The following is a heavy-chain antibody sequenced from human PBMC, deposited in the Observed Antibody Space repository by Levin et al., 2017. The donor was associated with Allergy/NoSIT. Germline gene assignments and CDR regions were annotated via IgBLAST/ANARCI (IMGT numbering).Heavy chain of an antibody. CDR2: ISAYNGNT. Sequence: ASVKVSCKASGYTFTSYGISWVRQAPGQGLEWMGWISAYNGNTNYAQKLQGRVTMTTDTSTSTAYMELRSLRSDDTAVYYCARAINVYSSSSRWFDPWGQGTLVTVSS. CDR1: GYTFTSYG. J-gene: IGHJ5*02. D-gene: IGHD6-6*01. CDR3: ARAINVYSSSSRWFDP. V-gene: IGHV1-18*01.